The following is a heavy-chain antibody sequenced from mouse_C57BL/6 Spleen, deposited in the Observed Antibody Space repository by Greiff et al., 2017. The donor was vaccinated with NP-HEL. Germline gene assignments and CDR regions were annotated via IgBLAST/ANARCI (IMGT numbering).Heavy chain of an antibody. CDR2: IDPSDSYT. CDR3: ARWEDYYYAMDY. CDR1: GYTFTSYW. Sequence: QVQLKQPGAELVMPGASVKLSCKASGYTFTSYWMHWVKQRPGQGLEWIGEIDPSDSYTNYNQKFKGKSTLTVDKSSSTAYMQLSSLTSEDSAVYFCARWEDYYYAMDYWGQGTSVTVSS. J-gene: IGHJ4*01. D-gene: IGHD4-1*01. V-gene: IGHV1-69*01.